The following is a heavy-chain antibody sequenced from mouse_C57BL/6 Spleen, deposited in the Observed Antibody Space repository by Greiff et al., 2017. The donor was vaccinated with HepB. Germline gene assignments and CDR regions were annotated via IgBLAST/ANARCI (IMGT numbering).Heavy chain of an antibody. V-gene: IGHV1-18*01. J-gene: IGHJ4*01. D-gene: IGHD1-1*01. Sequence: EVQLQQSGPELVKPGASVKIPCKASGYTFTDYNMDWVKQSHGKSLEWIGDINPNNGGTIYNQKFKGKATLTVDKSSSTAYMELRSLTSEDTAVYYCARFPFYYYGSSYRLYAMDYWGQGTSVTVSS. CDR1: GYTFTDYN. CDR3: ARFPFYYYGSSYRLYAMDY. CDR2: INPNNGGT.